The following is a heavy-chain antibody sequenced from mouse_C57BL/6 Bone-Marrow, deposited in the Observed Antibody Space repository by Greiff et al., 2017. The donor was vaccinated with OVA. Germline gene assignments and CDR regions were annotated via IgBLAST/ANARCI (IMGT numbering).Heavy chain of an antibody. V-gene: IGHV1-82*01. Sequence: VQLQQSGPELVKPGASVKISCKASGYAFSSSWMNWVKQRPGKGLEWIGRIYPGDGDTNYNGKFKGKATLTADKSSSTAYMQLSSLTSEDSAVYFCARRNYDPWFAYWGQGTLVTVSA. D-gene: IGHD2-4*01. J-gene: IGHJ3*01. CDR2: IYPGDGDT. CDR1: GYAFSSSW. CDR3: ARRNYDPWFAY.